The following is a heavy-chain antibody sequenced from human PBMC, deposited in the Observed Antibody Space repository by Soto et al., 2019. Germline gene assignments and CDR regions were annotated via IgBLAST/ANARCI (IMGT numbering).Heavy chain of an antibody. D-gene: IGHD3-10*02. Sequence: QVQLVQSWAEVTKPGSSVKVSCKASGDTFSSYAISWVRQAPGKGLEWMGRIIPTFGRTNYAQKFQGRLSISADDSTSTAYMELTSLESEDTAVYYCARDPLSSFAMDVWGQGTTVTVSS. CDR2: IIPTFGRT. V-gene: IGHV1-69*18. J-gene: IGHJ6*02. CDR3: ARDPLSSFAMDV. CDR1: GDTFSSYA.